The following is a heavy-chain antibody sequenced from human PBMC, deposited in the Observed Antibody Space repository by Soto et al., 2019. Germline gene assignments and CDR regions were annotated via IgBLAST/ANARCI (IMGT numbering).Heavy chain of an antibody. J-gene: IGHJ4*02. D-gene: IGHD2-21*02. Sequence: SETLSLTCIVSGVSVTSYTWSWVRQPANKGLEWIGRVFYSVSATYNPSLKSRVSISMDTPETRISLKLDSVTAADAGVYFCARDGMTTGDTWGPGTLVTVSS. CDR1: GVSVTSYT. V-gene: IGHV4-4*07. CDR3: ARDGMTTGDT. CDR2: VFYSVSA.